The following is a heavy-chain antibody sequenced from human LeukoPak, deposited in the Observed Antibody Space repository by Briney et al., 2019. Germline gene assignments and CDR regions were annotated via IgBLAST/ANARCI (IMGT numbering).Heavy chain of an antibody. J-gene: IGHJ4*02. CDR2: INHSGST. CDR1: GGSFSGYY. D-gene: IGHD5-18*01. CDR3: ARGRGYSYGYGY. V-gene: IGHV4-34*01. Sequence: SETLSLTCAVYGGSFSGYYWSWIRQPPGKGLEWIGEINHSGSTNYNPSLKSRVTISVDTSKNQFSLKLSSVTAADTAVYYCARGRGYSYGYGYWGQGTLVTVSS.